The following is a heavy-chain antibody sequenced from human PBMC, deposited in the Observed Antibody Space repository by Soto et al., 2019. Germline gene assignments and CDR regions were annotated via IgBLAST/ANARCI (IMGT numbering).Heavy chain of an antibody. J-gene: IGHJ5*02. Sequence: QMQLVQSGPEVKKPGTSVKVSCKASGFTFTSSAVQWVRQARGQRLEWIGWIVVGSGNTNYAQKFQERVTITRDMSTSTAYMELSSLRSEDTAVYYCAAGPYCDFWSGYYTGTYWFDPWGQGTLVTVSS. V-gene: IGHV1-58*01. CDR3: AAGPYCDFWSGYYTGTYWFDP. CDR2: IVVGSGNT. D-gene: IGHD3-3*01. CDR1: GFTFTSSA.